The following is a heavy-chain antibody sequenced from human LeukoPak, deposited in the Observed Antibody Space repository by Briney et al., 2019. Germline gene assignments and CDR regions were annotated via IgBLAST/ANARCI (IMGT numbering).Heavy chain of an antibody. Sequence: SETLSLTCTVSGGSISSGDYYWSWIRQPPGRGLEWIGYIYYIVSTYYNPSLNSRVTISVDTSKHQFSLKLSSVTAADTAVYSCARAGIVGATGIDYWGQGTLVTVSS. CDR1: GGSISSGDYY. D-gene: IGHD1-26*01. CDR3: ARAGIVGATGIDY. CDR2: IYYIVST. J-gene: IGHJ4*02. V-gene: IGHV4-30-4*01.